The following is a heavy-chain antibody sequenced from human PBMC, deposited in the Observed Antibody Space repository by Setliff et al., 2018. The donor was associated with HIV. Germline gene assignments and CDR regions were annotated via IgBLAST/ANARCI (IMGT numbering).Heavy chain of an antibody. Sequence: SETLSLTCAVYGGSFSGYYWTWIRQPPGKGLEWIGYIYYSGTAYYKPSLRSRVTISVDTSKNRFSLQLSSVTAADTAVYYCARVQWDLLYVPDAFDIWGQGIMVTVSS. J-gene: IGHJ3*02. CDR1: GGSFSGYY. V-gene: IGHV4-34*01. D-gene: IGHD1-26*01. CDR2: IYYSGTA. CDR3: ARVQWDLLYVPDAFDI.